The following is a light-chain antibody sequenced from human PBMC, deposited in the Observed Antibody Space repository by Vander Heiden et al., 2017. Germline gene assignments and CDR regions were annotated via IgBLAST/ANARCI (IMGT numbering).Light chain of an antibody. J-gene: IGKJ1*01. Sequence: EIVMTQPPATLSVSPGERATLSCRASQSVSSNLAWYQQKHGQAPRLLIYGASTRATGIPARFSGSGSGTEFTLTISSLQSEDFAVYYCQQYNNWPPGTFGQGTKVEIK. CDR3: QQYNNWPPGT. V-gene: IGKV3-15*01. CDR2: GAS. CDR1: QSVSSN.